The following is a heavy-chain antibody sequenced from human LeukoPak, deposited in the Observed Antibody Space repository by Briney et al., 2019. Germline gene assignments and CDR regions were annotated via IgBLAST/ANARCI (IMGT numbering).Heavy chain of an antibody. CDR1: GFTFSNAW. J-gene: IGHJ4*02. Sequence: GGSLRLSCAASGFTFSNAWMSWVRQAPGKGLEWVGRIKSKTDGGTTDYAAPVKGRFTISRDNAKNSVSVQMNSLRGDDTAVYYCARGPYCDGISCQSFFDYWGQGALVTVSS. CDR2: IKSKTDGGTT. V-gene: IGHV3-15*01. D-gene: IGHD2-21*01. CDR3: ARGPYCDGISCQSFFDY.